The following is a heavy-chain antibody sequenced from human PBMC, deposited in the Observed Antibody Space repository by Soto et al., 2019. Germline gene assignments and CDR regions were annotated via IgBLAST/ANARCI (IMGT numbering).Heavy chain of an antibody. D-gene: IGHD1-26*01. V-gene: IGHV3-30-3*01. Sequence: GGSLRLSCAASGFTFSSYAMHWVRQAPGKGLEWVAVISYDGSNKYYADSVKGRFTISRDNSKNTLYLQMNSLRAEDTAVYYCARMSGSYLYYYYYGMDVWGEGTTVAVSS. J-gene: IGHJ6*04. CDR1: GFTFSSYA. CDR2: ISYDGSNK. CDR3: ARMSGSYLYYYYYGMDV.